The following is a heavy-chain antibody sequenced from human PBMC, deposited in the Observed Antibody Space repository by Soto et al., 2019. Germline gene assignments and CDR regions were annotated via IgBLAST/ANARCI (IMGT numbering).Heavy chain of an antibody. D-gene: IGHD5-18*01. CDR1: GYY. V-gene: IGHV4-31*02. Sequence: GYYWSWIRQHPGKGLEWIGYIYYRGSTYYNPSLKSRVTILVDTSKNQFSLKLSSVTAADTAVYYCARCRGYSCGAFDYWGQGTLVTVSS. CDR3: ARCRGYSCGAFDY. CDR2: IYYRGST. J-gene: IGHJ4*02.